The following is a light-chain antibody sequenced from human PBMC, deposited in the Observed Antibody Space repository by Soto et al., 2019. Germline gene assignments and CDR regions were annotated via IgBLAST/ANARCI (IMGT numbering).Light chain of an antibody. CDR2: GAS. Sequence: EIVLTQSPGTLSLSPGERATLSCRASQSVSSSYLAWYQQKPGQAPRLLIYGASSRATGITDRFSGSGSGTDFTLTISRLEPEDFAVYYCQQYCSSPRTFGQGTKVDIK. CDR1: QSVSSSY. V-gene: IGKV3-20*01. CDR3: QQYCSSPRT. J-gene: IGKJ1*01.